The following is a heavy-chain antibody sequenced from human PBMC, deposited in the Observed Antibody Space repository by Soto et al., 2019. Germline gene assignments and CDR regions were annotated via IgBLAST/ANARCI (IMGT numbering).Heavy chain of an antibody. D-gene: IGHD1-26*01. Sequence: SETLSLTCAVYGGSFSGYYLSWIRQPPGKGLEWIGEINHSGSTNYNPSLTSRVTISVDTSKNQLSLKLSSVTAADTAVYYCARGQSGSSGGVDYWGQGTLVTVSS. CDR2: INHSGST. V-gene: IGHV4-34*01. CDR3: ARGQSGSSGGVDY. CDR1: GGSFSGYY. J-gene: IGHJ4*02.